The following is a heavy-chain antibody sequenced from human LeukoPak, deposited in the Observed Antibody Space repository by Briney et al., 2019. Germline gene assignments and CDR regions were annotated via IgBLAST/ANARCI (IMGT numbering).Heavy chain of an antibody. CDR1: GGSISSSNW. V-gene: IGHV4-4*02. D-gene: IGHD6-19*01. CDR3: ARVGGIAVAGLFDY. CDR2: IYHSGST. J-gene: IGHJ4*02. Sequence: KASETLSLTCAVSGGSISSSNWWSWVRQPPGKGLEWIGEIYHSGSTNYNPSLKSRVTISVDKSKNQFSLKLSSVTAADTAVYYCARVGGIAVAGLFDYWGQGTLVTVSS.